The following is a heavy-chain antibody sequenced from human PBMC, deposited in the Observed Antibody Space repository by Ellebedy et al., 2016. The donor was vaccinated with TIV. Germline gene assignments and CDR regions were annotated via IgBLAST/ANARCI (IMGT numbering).Heavy chain of an antibody. D-gene: IGHD3-22*01. Sequence: LRLSXAVYGGSFSGYYRTWIRQPPGKGLEWIGEINHSGSTNYNPSLKSRVTISVDTSKNQFSLKLSSVTAADTAVYYCARGRGYYYDSSGYYGARGGPRNFDYWGQGTLVTVSS. CDR2: INHSGST. CDR1: GGSFSGYY. V-gene: IGHV4-34*01. J-gene: IGHJ4*02. CDR3: ARGRGYYYDSSGYYGARGGPRNFDY.